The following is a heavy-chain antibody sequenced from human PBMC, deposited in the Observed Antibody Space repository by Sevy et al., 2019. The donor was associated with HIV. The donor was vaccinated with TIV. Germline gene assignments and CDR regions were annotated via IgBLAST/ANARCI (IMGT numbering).Heavy chain of an antibody. D-gene: IGHD5-18*01. Sequence: GGSLRLSCTASGFTFGDYAMSWFRQAPGKGLEWVGFIRSKAYGGTTEYAASVKGRFTISRDDSKSIAYLQMNSLKTEDTAVYYCTRDPPRYGLDAFDIWGQGTMVTVSS. CDR2: IRSKAYGGTT. V-gene: IGHV3-49*03. J-gene: IGHJ3*02. CDR1: GFTFGDYA. CDR3: TRDPPRYGLDAFDI.